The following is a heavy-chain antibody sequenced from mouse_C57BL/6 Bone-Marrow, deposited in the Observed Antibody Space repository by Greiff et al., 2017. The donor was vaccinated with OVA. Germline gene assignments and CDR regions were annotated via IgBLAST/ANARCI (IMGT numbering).Heavy chain of an antibody. CDR2: ISDGGSYT. Sequence: DVQLQESGGGLVKPGGSLKLSCAASGFTFSSYAMSWVRQTPEKRLEWVATISDGGSYTYYPDNVKGRFTISRDNAKNNLYLQMSHLKSEDTAMYYCARDSQARYYFDYWGQGTTLTVSS. V-gene: IGHV5-4*01. CDR1: GFTFSSYA. CDR3: ARDSQARYYFDY. D-gene: IGHD3-2*02. J-gene: IGHJ2*01.